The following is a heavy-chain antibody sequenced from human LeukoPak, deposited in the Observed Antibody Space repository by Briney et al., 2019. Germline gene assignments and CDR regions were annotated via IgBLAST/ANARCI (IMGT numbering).Heavy chain of an antibody. CDR3: ATRPADSSGYYQYYFNY. J-gene: IGHJ4*02. V-gene: IGHV1-18*01. Sequence: EASVKVSCKTSGYSFTSYGITWVRQAPGQGLEWMGWISVYNGDTHSAPRLQDRVTLTTDTSTSTAYMELRSLTSDDTAVYYCATRPADSSGYYQYYFNYWGQGTLVTVSS. CDR1: GYSFTSYG. CDR2: ISVYNGDT. D-gene: IGHD3-22*01.